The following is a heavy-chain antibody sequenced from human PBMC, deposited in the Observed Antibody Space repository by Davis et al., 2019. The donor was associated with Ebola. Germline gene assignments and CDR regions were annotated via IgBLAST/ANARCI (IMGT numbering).Heavy chain of an antibody. CDR1: GFTFSSYE. CDR2: ISSSGSTI. J-gene: IGHJ6*02. CDR3: ARVNYYYGMDV. Sequence: PGGSLRLSCAASGFTFSSYEMNWVRQAPGKGLEWVSYISSSGSTIYYADSVKGRFTISRDNAKNSLYLQMNSLRAEDTAVYYCARVNYYYGMDVWGQGPRSPSP. V-gene: IGHV3-48*03.